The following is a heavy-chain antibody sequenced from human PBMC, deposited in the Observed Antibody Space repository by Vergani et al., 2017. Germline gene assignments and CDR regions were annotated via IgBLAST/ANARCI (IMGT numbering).Heavy chain of an antibody. D-gene: IGHD6-6*01. Sequence: EVQLVESGGGLVQPGGSLRLSCAASGFTFSSYWMSWVRQAPGKGLEWVANIKQDGSEKYYVDSVKGRFTISRDNAKNSLYLQMNSLRAEDTAVYYCARTYSSSSLGVDYWGQGTLVTVSS. CDR2: IKQDGSEK. CDR3: ARTYSSSSLGVDY. CDR1: GFTFSSYW. J-gene: IGHJ4*02. V-gene: IGHV3-7*03.